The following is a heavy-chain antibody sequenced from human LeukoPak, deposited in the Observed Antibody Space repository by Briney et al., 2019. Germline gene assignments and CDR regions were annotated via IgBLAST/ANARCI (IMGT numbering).Heavy chain of an antibody. J-gene: IGHJ4*02. CDR3: ARGAKDSSGWYYFDY. D-gene: IGHD6-19*01. CDR1: GFTVSSNY. V-gene: IGHV3-66*02. Sequence: PGGSLRLSCAASGFTVSSNYMSWVRQAPGKGLEWVSVIYSGGSTYYAGSVKGRFTISRDNSKNTLYLQMNSLRAEDTAVYYCARGAKDSSGWYYFDYWGQGTLVTVSS. CDR2: IYSGGST.